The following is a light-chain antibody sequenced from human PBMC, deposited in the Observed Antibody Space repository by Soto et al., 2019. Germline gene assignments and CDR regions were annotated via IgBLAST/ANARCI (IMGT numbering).Light chain of an antibody. Sequence: EIVLTQSPGTLSLSLGERATLSCRASQSVSVRYLACYQQKPGQPPRLLIYGAASRAPGSPDRFSGSGSGTEFTLTISSREPEDVAVEYCQQYGSTAPGVIFGPGTKVEIK. J-gene: IGKJ3*01. V-gene: IGKV3-20*01. CDR3: QQYGSTAPGVI. CDR2: GAA. CDR1: QSVSVRY.